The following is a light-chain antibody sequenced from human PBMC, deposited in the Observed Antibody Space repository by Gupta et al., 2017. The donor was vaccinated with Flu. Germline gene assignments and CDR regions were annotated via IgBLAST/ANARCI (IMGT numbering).Light chain of an antibody. J-gene: IGKJ3*01. V-gene: IGKV4-1*01. CDR3: QQYFGTPFS. CDR2: WAS. CDR1: HSLTSGSDNKNY. Sequence: DIVVTQSPASLVVSLGETAAISCRATHSLTSGSDNKNYLAWYQRKVGQPPRLLISWASTRNSGVPDRFSGSGSGTDFTLTINNLQAEDVAVYYCQQYFGTPFSFGPGTKVD.